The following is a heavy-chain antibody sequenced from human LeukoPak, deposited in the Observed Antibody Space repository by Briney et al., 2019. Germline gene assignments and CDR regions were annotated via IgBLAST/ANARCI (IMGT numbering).Heavy chain of an antibody. CDR2: ISGSGGST. D-gene: IGHD2-21*01. V-gene: IGHV3-23*01. CDR3: ARHQRVIAATDDAFDI. CDR1: GFTFSSYA. J-gene: IGHJ3*02. Sequence: GGSLRLSCAASGFTFSSYAMSWVRQTPGKGPEWVSAISGSGGSTYYADSVKGRFTISRDNSQNTLYLQMNSLRAEDTAVYYRARHQRVIAATDDAFDIWGQGTMVTVSS.